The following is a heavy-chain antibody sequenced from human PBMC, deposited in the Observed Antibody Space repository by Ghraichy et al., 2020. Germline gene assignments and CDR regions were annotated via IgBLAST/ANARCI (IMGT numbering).Heavy chain of an antibody. CDR2: ISSSGGST. CDR3: TKPKTTGYNSGRGYFEA. D-gene: IGHD6-19*01. J-gene: IGHJ4*02. CDR1: GLTLRSYA. Sequence: GGSLRLSCVASGLTLRSYAMSWVRQDPVRGLEWVSSISSSGGSTYYADSVRGRFTVSRDNSGNTLYLRMNSLRAEDTAVYYCTKPKTTGYNSGRGYFEAWGQGTLVTVTS. V-gene: IGHV3-23*01.